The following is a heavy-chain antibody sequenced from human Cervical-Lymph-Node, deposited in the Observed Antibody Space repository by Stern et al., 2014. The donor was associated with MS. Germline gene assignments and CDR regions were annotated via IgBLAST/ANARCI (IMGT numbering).Heavy chain of an antibody. V-gene: IGHV4-4*07. Sequence: VQLEESGPGLVKPSETLSLSCSVSGGSISPNYWSWVRQAPGKGLEWRGPVYHPGRPDYNPSLKTRVPISVDLAKNPFSLNLTSVTAADTAIYFCTRKGVAVRDAFDVWGQGTMAIVSS. CDR2: VYHPGRP. D-gene: IGHD6-19*01. J-gene: IGHJ3*01. CDR1: GGSISPNY. CDR3: TRKGVAVRDAFDV.